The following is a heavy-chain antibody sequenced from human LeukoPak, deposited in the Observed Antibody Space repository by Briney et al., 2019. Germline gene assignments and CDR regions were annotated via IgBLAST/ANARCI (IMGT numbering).Heavy chain of an antibody. V-gene: IGHV3-7*03. J-gene: IGHJ4*02. D-gene: IGHD1/OR15-1a*01. CDR2: IKQDGSEK. CDR1: GFTFSSYW. Sequence: GGSLRLSCAASGFTFSSYWMSWVRQAPGKGLEWVANIKQDGSEKYYVDSVKGRFTISRDNAKNSLYLQMNSLKTEDTAVYYCTRGRTRRIQEYFDYWGQGTLVTVSS. CDR3: TRGRTRRIQEYFDY.